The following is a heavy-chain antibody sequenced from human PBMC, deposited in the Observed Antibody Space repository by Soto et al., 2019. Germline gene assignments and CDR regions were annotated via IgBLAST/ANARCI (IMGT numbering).Heavy chain of an antibody. V-gene: IGHV4-59*01. CDR3: AREGSYKNYYYYGMDV. Sequence: SETLSLTCTVSGGSISSYYWSWIRQPPGKGLEWIGYIYYSGSTNYNPSLKSRVTISVDTSKNQFSLKLSSVTAADTAVYYCAREGSYKNYYYYGMDVWGQGTTVTVS. D-gene: IGHD2-15*01. J-gene: IGHJ6*02. CDR1: GGSISSYY. CDR2: IYYSGST.